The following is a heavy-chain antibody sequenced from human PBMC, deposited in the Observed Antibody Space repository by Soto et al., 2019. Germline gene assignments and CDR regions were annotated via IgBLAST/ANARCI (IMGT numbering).Heavy chain of an antibody. J-gene: IGHJ4*02. Sequence: QVQLVQSGAEVKKPGSSVKVSCKASGGTFSSYAISWVRQAPGQGLEWMGGIIPIFGTANYAQKFQGRVTITADESTSTAYMGLSSLRSGDTAVYYCAGGGGAGIVVVGSFDYWGQGTLVTVSS. CDR1: GGTFSSYA. CDR2: IIPIFGTA. V-gene: IGHV1-69*01. CDR3: AGGGGAGIVVVGSFDY. D-gene: IGHD2-15*01.